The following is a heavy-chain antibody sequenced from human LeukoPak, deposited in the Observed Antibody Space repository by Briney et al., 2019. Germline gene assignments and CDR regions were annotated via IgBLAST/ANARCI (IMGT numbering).Heavy chain of an antibody. CDR2: IYYSGST. D-gene: IGHD6-19*01. CDR1: CGSITSGGYY. J-gene: IGHJ4*02. V-gene: IGHV4-31*03. Sequence: TLSLTCNVSCGSITSGGYYWSWIRHHPRTGLEWIGYIYYSGSTYYNPSLKTRVTISVDTSKNQFSLKLSSVTAADTAVYYCARVLRGRIAVAGTFDYWGQGTLVTVSS. CDR3: ARVLRGRIAVAGTFDY.